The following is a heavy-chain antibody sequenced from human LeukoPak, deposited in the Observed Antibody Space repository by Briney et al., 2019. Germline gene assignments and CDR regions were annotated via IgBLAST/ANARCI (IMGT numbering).Heavy chain of an antibody. D-gene: IGHD6-13*01. CDR3: ARLAAAPRPYYFDY. J-gene: IGHJ4*02. V-gene: IGHV3-66*01. CDR1: GFTVSTNY. CDR2: IYSDGNP. Sequence: GGSLRLSCAASGFTVSTNYMNWVRQAPGKGLEWVSMIYSDGNPYYTDSVKGRFTISRDNSKNTLDLQMNSLRAEDTAVYYCARLAAAPRPYYFDYWGQGTLVTVSS.